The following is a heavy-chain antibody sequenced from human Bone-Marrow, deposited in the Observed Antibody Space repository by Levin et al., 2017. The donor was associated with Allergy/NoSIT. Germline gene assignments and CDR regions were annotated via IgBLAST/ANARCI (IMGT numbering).Heavy chain of an antibody. Sequence: GGSLRLSCAASAFTFSSYGMHWVRQAPGKGLEWVAVISYDGTNKHYADSVKGRFTISRDNSKNTLYLQMNSLRAEDTAVYYCAKDWVGYGDYGGGVLQGDAFDIWGQGTMVTVSS. CDR1: AFTFSSYG. J-gene: IGHJ3*02. CDR3: AKDWVGYGDYGGGVLQGDAFDI. CDR2: ISYDGTNK. D-gene: IGHD5-12*01. V-gene: IGHV3-30*18.